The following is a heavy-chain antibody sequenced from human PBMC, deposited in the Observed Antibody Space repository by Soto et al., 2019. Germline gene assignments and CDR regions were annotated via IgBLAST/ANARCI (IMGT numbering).Heavy chain of an antibody. CDR3: AKSRTSFYYDSSGYYPFGS. V-gene: IGHV3-23*01. Sequence: GGSLRLSCTTSGFTFGDYAMSWVRQAPGKGLEWVSGISGSGGSTYYADSVKGRFTISRDISKNTLYLQMNSLRAEDTAVYYCAKSRTSFYYDSSGYYPFGSWGQGTLVTVSS. CDR2: ISGSGGST. CDR1: GFTFGDYA. D-gene: IGHD3-22*01. J-gene: IGHJ4*02.